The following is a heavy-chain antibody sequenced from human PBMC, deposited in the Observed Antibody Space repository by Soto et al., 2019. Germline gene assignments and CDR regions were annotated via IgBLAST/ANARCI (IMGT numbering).Heavy chain of an antibody. D-gene: IGHD4-17*01. V-gene: IGHV4-30-2*01. Sequence: QLQLQESGSGLVKPSQTLSLTCAVSGASISSGGYSWSWIRQPPGKGLEWIGYMYHSGSTYYNPSLQSRFPIAVDRSKRQFSLNLTSATAADTAVYYCAKYGGKNAFDMWGQGTMVTVSS. CDR3: AKYGGKNAFDM. CDR1: GASISSGGYS. CDR2: MYHSGST. J-gene: IGHJ3*02.